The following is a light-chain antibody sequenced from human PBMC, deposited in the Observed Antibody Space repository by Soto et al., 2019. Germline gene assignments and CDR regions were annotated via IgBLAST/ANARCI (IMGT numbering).Light chain of an antibody. J-gene: IGLJ3*02. CDR1: SSDIGAGYR. CDR3: ATWDDSLRGWV. CDR2: DNT. V-gene: IGLV1-40*01. Sequence: QSVLTQPPSVSGAPGERVTISCTGSSSDIGAGYRVRWYQQVPGTAPKLLIYDNTNRPSGVSVRFSGSKSGTSASLAISGLQAEDEADYYCATWDDSLRGWVFGGGTKLTVL.